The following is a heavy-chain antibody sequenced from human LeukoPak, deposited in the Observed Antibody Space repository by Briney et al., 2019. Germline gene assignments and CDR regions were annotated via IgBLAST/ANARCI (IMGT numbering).Heavy chain of an antibody. CDR2: ISGSGGST. Sequence: PGGSLRLSCAASGFTFSSYAMSWVRQAPGKGLEWVSAISGSGGSTYYADSVKGRFTISRDNSKNTLYLQMNSLRAEDTAVYYCAKIGSSWCSRTSCSAAAMDVWGKGTTVTVSS. J-gene: IGHJ6*03. D-gene: IGHD2-2*01. CDR1: GFTFSSYA. CDR3: AKIGSSWCSRTSCSAAAMDV. V-gene: IGHV3-23*01.